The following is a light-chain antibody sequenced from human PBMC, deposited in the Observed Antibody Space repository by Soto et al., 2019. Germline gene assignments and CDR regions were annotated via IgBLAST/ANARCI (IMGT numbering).Light chain of an antibody. J-gene: IGKJ1*01. V-gene: IGKV1-39*01. Sequence: DIQMTQSPSSLSASVGDRVTITCRASQDISNYLSWYQHKPGKAPKVLIYAASSLQSGVPSRFSGSGSGTDFTITISSLQPEDFATYYCQQSYSTFPAFGQGTKVEIK. CDR2: AAS. CDR3: QQSYSTFPA. CDR1: QDISNY.